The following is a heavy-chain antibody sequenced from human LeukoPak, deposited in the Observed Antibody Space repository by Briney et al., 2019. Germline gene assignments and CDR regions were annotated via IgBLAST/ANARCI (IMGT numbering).Heavy chain of an antibody. CDR1: SDSLSTCY. V-gene: IGHV4-59*01. Sequence: PSETLSLTCTVSSDSLSTCYWSWIPQPPGKALEWIGYIYYGGSTNYSPSLRSRVTISEDTSKNQFSLRLSSVTAADTAVYYCAVALDLTYFDYWGQGTLITVSS. D-gene: IGHD3/OR15-3a*01. J-gene: IGHJ4*02. CDR3: AVALDLTYFDY. CDR2: IYYGGST.